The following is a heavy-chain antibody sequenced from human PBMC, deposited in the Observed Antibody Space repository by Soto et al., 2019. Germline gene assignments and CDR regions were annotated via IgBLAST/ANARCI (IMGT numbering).Heavy chain of an antibody. CDR3: TRLGRSQLELQGYYYGMDV. Sequence: PGGSLRLSCAASGLTFSGSAMHWVRQASGKGLEWVGRIRSKANSYATAYAASVKGRFTISRDDSKNTAYLQMNSLKTEDTAVYYCTRLGRSQLELQGYYYGMDVWGQGTTVTVS. J-gene: IGHJ6*02. D-gene: IGHD1-7*01. CDR1: GLTFSGSA. V-gene: IGHV3-73*01. CDR2: IRSKANSYAT.